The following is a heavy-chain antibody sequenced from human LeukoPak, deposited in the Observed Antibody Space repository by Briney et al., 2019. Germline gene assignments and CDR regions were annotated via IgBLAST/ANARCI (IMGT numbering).Heavy chain of an antibody. CDR1: GGTFSSYA. CDR3: ARGPHYYGSGSYSDY. CDR2: IIPIFGTA. V-gene: IGHV1-69*06. D-gene: IGHD3-10*01. Sequence: GASVKVSCKASGGTFSSYAISWVRQAPGQGLEWMGGIIPIFGTANYAQKFQGRVTITADKSTSTAYMELSSLRSEDTAVYYCARGPHYYGSGSYSDYWGQGTLVTVSS. J-gene: IGHJ4*02.